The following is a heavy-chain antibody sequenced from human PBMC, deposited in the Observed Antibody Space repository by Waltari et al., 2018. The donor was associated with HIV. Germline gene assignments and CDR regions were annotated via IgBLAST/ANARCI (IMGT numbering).Heavy chain of an antibody. CDR2: IYYSGST. Sequence: QLQLQESGPGLVKPSETLSLTCTASGGSISSSSYYWGWIRQPPGKGLEWIGSIYYSGSTYYNPSLKSRVTISVDTSKNQFSLKLSSVTAADTAVYYCARGSRAGFDYWGQGTLVTVSS. D-gene: IGHD6-13*01. CDR1: GGSISSSSYY. V-gene: IGHV4-39*01. J-gene: IGHJ4*02. CDR3: ARGSRAGFDY.